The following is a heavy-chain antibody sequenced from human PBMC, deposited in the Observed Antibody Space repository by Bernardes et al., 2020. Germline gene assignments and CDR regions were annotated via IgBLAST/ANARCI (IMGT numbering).Heavy chain of an antibody. CDR2: ISGYDGST. Sequence: GGSLSLSCAASGFTFSSYALSWVRQAPGKGLEWVSAISGYDGSTYYADSVKGRFTISRDNSKNTLYLQMISLRAEDTAVYYCAKDHVAVAAPYYGMDVWGQGTTVTVSS. V-gene: IGHV3-23*01. D-gene: IGHD6-19*01. CDR3: AKDHVAVAAPYYGMDV. J-gene: IGHJ6*02. CDR1: GFTFSSYA.